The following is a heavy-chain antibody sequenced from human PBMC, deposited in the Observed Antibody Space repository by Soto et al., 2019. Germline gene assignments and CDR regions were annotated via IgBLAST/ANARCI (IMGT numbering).Heavy chain of an antibody. CDR2: PNIAGSI. V-gene: IGHV4-4*07. Sequence: PSETLSLTCSVSGASISSYNWNWVRQPAGKGPECVGRPNIAGSINYNPSLKTRINMSMDTPKNQISLHLRSVTAADTGIYYCARDRGVYNSSWFWYFSHWGHGTLVTVS. D-gene: IGHD6-13*01. J-gene: IGHJ2*01. CDR1: GASISSYN. CDR3: ARDRGVYNSSWFWYFSH.